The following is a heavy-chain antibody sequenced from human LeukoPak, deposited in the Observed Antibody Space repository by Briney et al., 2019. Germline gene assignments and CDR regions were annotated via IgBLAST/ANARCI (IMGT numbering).Heavy chain of an antibody. D-gene: IGHD7-27*01. CDR1: GGSFSGYY. CDR3: ASRKLGNDY. J-gene: IGHJ4*02. Sequence: SETLSLTCAVYGGSFSGYYWSWIRQPPGKGLEWIGEINHSGSTNYNPSLKSRVTISADTSQNQFSLKLSSVTAADTAVYYCASRKLGNDYWGQGTLVTVSS. V-gene: IGHV4-34*01. CDR2: INHSGST.